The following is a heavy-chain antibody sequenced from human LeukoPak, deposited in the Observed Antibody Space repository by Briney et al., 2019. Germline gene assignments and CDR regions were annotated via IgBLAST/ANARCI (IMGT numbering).Heavy chain of an antibody. D-gene: IGHD2-15*01. CDR2: IYYSGST. J-gene: IGHJ4*02. CDR1: GGSISSSSYY. V-gene: IGHV4-39*01. Sequence: PSETLSLTCTVSGGSISSSSYYWGWIRQPPGEGLEWIGSIYYSGSTYYNPSLKSRVTISVDTSKNQFSLKLSSVTAADTAVYYCARLRVAEIDYWGQGTLVTVSS. CDR3: ARLRVAEIDY.